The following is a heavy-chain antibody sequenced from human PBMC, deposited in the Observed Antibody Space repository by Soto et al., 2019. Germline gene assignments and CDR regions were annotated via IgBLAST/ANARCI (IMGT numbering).Heavy chain of an antibody. Sequence: SETLSLTCAVSGDSFSNTNWWSWVRQPPGKGLEWIGEIYHSGSTNYNPSLRSRVTISFDKSKNQLSLNLTSVTAADTAFYYCAKRSLRRLRFVETHWGQGTLVTVSS. CDR3: AKRSLRRLRFVETH. V-gene: IGHV4-4*02. CDR1: GDSFSNTNW. D-gene: IGHD3-3*01. CDR2: IYHSGST. J-gene: IGHJ4*02.